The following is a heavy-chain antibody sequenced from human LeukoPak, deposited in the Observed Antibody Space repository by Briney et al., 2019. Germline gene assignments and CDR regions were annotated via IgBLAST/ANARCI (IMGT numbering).Heavy chain of an antibody. CDR2: ISGSGDNT. J-gene: IGHJ4*02. Sequence: GGSLRLSCAASGFTFSSYAMSWVRQVPGKGLEWVSVISGSGDNTYYADSVKGRFTISRDNSKNMLYLQMNSLRAEDTAVYYCAKWKYSNSGIDNYWGQGTLVTVSS. D-gene: IGHD6-6*01. V-gene: IGHV3-23*01. CDR3: AKWKYSNSGIDNY. CDR1: GFTFSSYA.